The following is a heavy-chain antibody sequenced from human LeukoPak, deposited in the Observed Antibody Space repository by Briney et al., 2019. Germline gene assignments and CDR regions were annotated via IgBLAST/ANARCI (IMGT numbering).Heavy chain of an antibody. CDR2: IYYSGST. CDR1: GGSISSYY. D-gene: IGHD6-19*01. Sequence: SETLSLTCTVSGGSISSYYWSWIRQPPGKGLEWIGYIYYSGSTNYNPSLKSRVTISVDTSKNQFSLKLSSVTAADTAVYYCAGAPLIAVAGFFDYWGQGILVTVSA. CDR3: AGAPLIAVAGFFDY. V-gene: IGHV4-59*08. J-gene: IGHJ4*02.